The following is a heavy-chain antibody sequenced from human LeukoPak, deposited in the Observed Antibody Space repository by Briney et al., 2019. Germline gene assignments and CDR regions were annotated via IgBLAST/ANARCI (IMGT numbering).Heavy chain of an antibody. V-gene: IGHV3-23*01. CDR1: GFTFDSYD. CDR2: TSASGGRT. D-gene: IGHD3-10*01. CDR3: TLTLVRGRVYGMDV. Sequence: GGSLRLSCAASGFTFDSYDMSWVRQAPGKGLEWVSGTSASGGRTYYADSVKGWFTISRDNSKNTLYLQMNSLRAEDTAVYYCTLTLVRGRVYGMDVWGEGTTVTVSS. J-gene: IGHJ6*04.